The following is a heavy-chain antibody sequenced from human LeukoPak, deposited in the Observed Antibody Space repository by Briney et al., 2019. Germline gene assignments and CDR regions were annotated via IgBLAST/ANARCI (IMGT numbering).Heavy chain of an antibody. CDR3: ARDTLNTGPRYSCGPGRLHYYYGMDV. D-gene: IGHD5-18*01. CDR1: GFTFSSYA. CDR2: ISYDGSNK. Sequence: GGSLRLSCAASGFTFSSYAMHWVRQAPGKGLEWVAVISYDGSNKYYADSVKGRFTISRDNSKNTLYLQMNSLRAEDTAVYYCARDTLNTGPRYSCGPGRLHYYYGMDVWGQGTTVTVSS. J-gene: IGHJ6*02. V-gene: IGHV3-30*04.